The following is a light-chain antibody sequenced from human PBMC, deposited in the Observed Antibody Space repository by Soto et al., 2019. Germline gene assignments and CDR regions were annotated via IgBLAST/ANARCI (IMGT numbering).Light chain of an antibody. V-gene: IGKV3-20*01. CDR1: QSVSSSY. Sequence: EIVLTQSPGTLSLSPGERATLSCRASQSVSSSYLAWYQQKPGQAPRLLIYGASSRATGIPDRFSGSGSGTDVTLTISRLEPEDFAVYYCQQYGSSPPTFGQGTKVEI. CDR3: QQYGSSPPT. J-gene: IGKJ1*01. CDR2: GAS.